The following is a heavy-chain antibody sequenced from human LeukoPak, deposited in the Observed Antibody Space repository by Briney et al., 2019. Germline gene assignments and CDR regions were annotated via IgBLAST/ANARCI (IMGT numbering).Heavy chain of an antibody. Sequence: SETLSLTCAVYGGSFRGYYRSWIRQHPGKGLEWIGYIYYSGSTYYNPSLKSRVAISVDTSKNQFSLKLSSVTATDTAVYYCARDFRTGDNVIFDYWGQGTLVTVSP. V-gene: IGHV4-31*11. D-gene: IGHD7-27*01. CDR1: GGSFRGYY. CDR2: IYYSGST. J-gene: IGHJ4*02. CDR3: ARDFRTGDNVIFDY.